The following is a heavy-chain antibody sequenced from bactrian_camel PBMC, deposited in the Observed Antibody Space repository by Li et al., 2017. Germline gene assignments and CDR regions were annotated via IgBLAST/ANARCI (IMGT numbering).Heavy chain of an antibody. CDR1: GFTFSSYG. D-gene: IGHD1*01. CDR3: AADRSRVRCDTRSAFLY. CDR2: IYSDGSNT. J-gene: IGHJ4*01. Sequence: HVQLVESGGGLVQPGGSLRLSCAASGFTFSSYGMSWVRQAPGKGLEWVSGIYSDGSNTYYADSVKGRFTISLDNAENTLYLQMNSLKPEDTAVYYCAADRSRVRCDTRSAFLYWGQGTQFTVS. V-gene: IGHV3S7*01.